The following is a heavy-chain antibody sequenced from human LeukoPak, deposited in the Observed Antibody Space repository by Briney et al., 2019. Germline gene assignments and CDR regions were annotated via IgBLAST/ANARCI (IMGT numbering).Heavy chain of an antibody. D-gene: IGHD5-24*01. J-gene: IGHJ4*02. CDR3: ARHRRGGYNFFDY. Sequence: SETLSLTCTVSGGSISSYYWSWIRQPPGKGLEWIGYIYTSGSTNYNPSLKSRVTISVETSKNQFSLKLSSVTAADTAVYYCARHRRGGYNFFDYWGQGTLVTVSS. CDR1: GGSISSYY. CDR2: IYTSGST. V-gene: IGHV4-4*09.